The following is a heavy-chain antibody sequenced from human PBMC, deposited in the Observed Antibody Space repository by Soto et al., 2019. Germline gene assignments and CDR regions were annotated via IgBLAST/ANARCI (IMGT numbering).Heavy chain of an antibody. Sequence: SETLSLTCTVSGGSIRDGGYYWSWIRQRPGQGLEWLGYIYYTGSTYYNPSLKSRLTISVDMSKSQFSLKLTSLTAADTAVYYCVKDQSHTQPTVVTPGCFDTWGRGILVTVSS. V-gene: IGHV4-31*03. CDR1: GGSIRDGGYY. CDR2: IYYTGST. CDR3: VKDQSHTQPTVVTPGCFDT. D-gene: IGHD2-21*02. J-gene: IGHJ5*02.